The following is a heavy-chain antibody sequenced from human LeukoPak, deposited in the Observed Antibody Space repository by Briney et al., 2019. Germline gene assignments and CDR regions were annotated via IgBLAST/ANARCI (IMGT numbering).Heavy chain of an antibody. V-gene: IGHV3-23*01. CDR3: AKALGGYYYDSSGYYY. CDR1: GFTFXXXX. J-gene: IGHJ4*02. CDR2: XSGSGGST. D-gene: IGHD3-22*01. Sequence: GGSLRLSXAASGFTFXXXXXXXXXQXPGXXXXXXXXXSGSGGSTYYADSVKXRFTISRDNSKNTLYLQMNSLRAEETAVYYCAKALGGYYYDSSGYYYWGQGTLVTVSS.